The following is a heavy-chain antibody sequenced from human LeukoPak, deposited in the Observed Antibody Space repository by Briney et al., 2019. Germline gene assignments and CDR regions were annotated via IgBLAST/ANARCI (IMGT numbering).Heavy chain of an antibody. CDR3: ARDGFVGAADY. CDR1: EFIFSGYW. J-gene: IGHJ4*02. V-gene: IGHV3-7*01. Sequence: GGSLRLSCAASEFIFSGYWMNWVRQAPGKGLEWVANIKQDGSEKQYVDSVRGRFAISRDNAKNSLYLQMNSLGVEDTAAYYCARDGFVGAADYWGQGTLVTVSS. D-gene: IGHD6-13*01. CDR2: IKQDGSEK.